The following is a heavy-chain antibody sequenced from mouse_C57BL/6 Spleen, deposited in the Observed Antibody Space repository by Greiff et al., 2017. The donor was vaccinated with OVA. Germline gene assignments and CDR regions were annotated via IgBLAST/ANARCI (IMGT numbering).Heavy chain of an antibody. J-gene: IGHJ2*01. D-gene: IGHD3-2*02. CDR2: IDPETGGT. CDR3: TRNEGLRPYYFDY. CDR1: GYTFTDYE. Sequence: QVQLKESGAELVRPGASVTLSCKASGYTFTDYEMHWVKQTPVHGLEWIGAIDPETGGTAYNQKFKGKAILTADKSSSTAYMELRSLTSEDSAVYYGTRNEGLRPYYFDYWGQGTTLTVSS. V-gene: IGHV1-15*01.